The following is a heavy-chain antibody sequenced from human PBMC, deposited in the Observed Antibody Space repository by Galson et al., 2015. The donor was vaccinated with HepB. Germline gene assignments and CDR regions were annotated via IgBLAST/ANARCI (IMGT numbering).Heavy chain of an antibody. Sequence: SVKVSCKASGYTFTSYAMHWVRQAPGQRLEWMGWINAGNGNTKYSQKFQGRVTITRDTSASTAYMELSSLRSEDTAVYYCARGDITIFGVVVDAFDIWGQGTMVTVSS. J-gene: IGHJ3*02. CDR2: INAGNGNT. CDR1: GYTFTSYA. V-gene: IGHV1-3*01. CDR3: ARGDITIFGVVVDAFDI. D-gene: IGHD3-3*01.